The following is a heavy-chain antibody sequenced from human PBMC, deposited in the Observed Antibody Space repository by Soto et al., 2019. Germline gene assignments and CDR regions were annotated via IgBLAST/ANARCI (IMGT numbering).Heavy chain of an antibody. CDR2: MNPNSGNS. V-gene: IGHV1-8*01. J-gene: IGHJ5*02. Sequence: QVQLVQSGAEVKKPGASVKVSCKASGYTFTTYDINWVRQATGQGFEWMGGMNPNSGNSGYAQKFQGRVTINRNNSISTDYMALSSLRSEDTAMYDCALDYSGSGSHSSWGQGSLITVSS. CDR3: ALDYSGSGSHSS. D-gene: IGHD3-10*01. CDR1: GYTFTTYD.